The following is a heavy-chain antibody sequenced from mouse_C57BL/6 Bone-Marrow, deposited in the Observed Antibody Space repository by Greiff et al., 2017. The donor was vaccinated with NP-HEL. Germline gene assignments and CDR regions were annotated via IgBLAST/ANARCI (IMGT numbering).Heavy chain of an antibody. CDR3: AKGITHAMDY. V-gene: IGHV1-81*01. D-gene: IGHD1-1*01. CDR2: IYPRSGNT. J-gene: IGHJ4*01. Sequence: VMLVESGAELARPGASVKLSCKASGYTFTSYGISWVKQRTGQGLEWIGEIYPRSGNTHYNEKFKGKATLTADKSSSTAYMELRRLTSEDSAVYFCAKGITHAMDYWGQGTSVTVSS. CDR1: GYTFTSYG.